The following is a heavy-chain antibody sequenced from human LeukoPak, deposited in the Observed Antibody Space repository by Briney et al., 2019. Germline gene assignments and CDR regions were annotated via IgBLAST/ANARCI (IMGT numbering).Heavy chain of an antibody. J-gene: IGHJ4*02. Sequence: GASVKVSCKASGYTFTSYGISWVRQAPGQGLEWMGWISAYNGNTNYAQKLQGRVTTTTDTSTSTAYMELRSLRSDDTAVYYCARVRSLGIAAALADYWGQGTLVTVSS. D-gene: IGHD6-13*01. CDR3: ARVRSLGIAAALADY. V-gene: IGHV1-18*01. CDR2: ISAYNGNT. CDR1: GYTFTSYG.